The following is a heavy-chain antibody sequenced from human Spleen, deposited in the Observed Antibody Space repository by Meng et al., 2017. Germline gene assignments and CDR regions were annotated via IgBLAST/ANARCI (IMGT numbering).Heavy chain of an antibody. CDR1: GFTFSNAW. J-gene: IGHJ4*02. V-gene: IGHV3-15*01. D-gene: IGHD1-1*01. CDR3: NWNDFGDY. CDR2: IKSKTDGETP. Sequence: VQRGESGGGLVRPGGYLRLSCAASGFTFSNAWMSWVRQAPGRGLEWVARIKSKTDGETPDYAAPVKGRFTISRDDSKNTLYLQMHSLKTEDTAVYYCNWNDFGDYWGQGALVTVSS.